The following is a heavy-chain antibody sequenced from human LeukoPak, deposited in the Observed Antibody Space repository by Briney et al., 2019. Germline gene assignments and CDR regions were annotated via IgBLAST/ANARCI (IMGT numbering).Heavy chain of an antibody. CDR2: ISGSGGST. J-gene: IGHJ4*02. CDR3: ARQLGYCSDGSCYFDY. Sequence: GGSLRLSXAASGFTFSSYAMSWVRQAPGKGLEWVSAISGSGGSTYYADSMKGRFTISRDNSKNTLHLQMNSLRAEDTAVYHCARQLGYCSDGSCYFDYWGQGTLVTVSS. CDR1: GFTFSSYA. D-gene: IGHD2-15*01. V-gene: IGHV3-23*01.